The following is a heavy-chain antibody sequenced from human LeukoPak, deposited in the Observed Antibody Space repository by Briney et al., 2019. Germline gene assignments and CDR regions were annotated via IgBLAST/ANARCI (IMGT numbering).Heavy chain of an antibody. CDR2: MSYETSNK. Sequence: GGSLRLSCEASGFSITDYGMHWVRQVPGKGLEWVAVMSYETSNKYYSDSVKGRFVISRDISKNTLFLQMNSLRPEDTAVYYCAKDAPPQKSIAARPGDFDYWGQGTLVTVSS. CDR3: AKDAPPQKSIAARPGDFDY. CDR1: GFSITDYG. J-gene: IGHJ4*02. D-gene: IGHD6-6*01. V-gene: IGHV3-30*18.